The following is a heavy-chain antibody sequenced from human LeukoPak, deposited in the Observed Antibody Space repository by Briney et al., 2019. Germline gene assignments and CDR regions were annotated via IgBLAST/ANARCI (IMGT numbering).Heavy chain of an antibody. CDR2: ISSSSSYI. V-gene: IGHV3-21*01. Sequence: GGSLRLSCAAPGFTFSSYSMNWVRQAPGKGLEWVSSISSSSSYIYYADSVKGRFTISRDNAKNSLYLQMNSLRAEDTAVYYCARDRCSSTSCYRDAFDIWGQGTMVTVSS. CDR3: ARDRCSSTSCYRDAFDI. CDR1: GFTFSSYS. J-gene: IGHJ3*02. D-gene: IGHD2-2*01.